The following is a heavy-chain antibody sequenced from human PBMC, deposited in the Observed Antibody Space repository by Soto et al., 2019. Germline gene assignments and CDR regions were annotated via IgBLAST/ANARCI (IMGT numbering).Heavy chain of an antibody. V-gene: IGHV3-23*01. CDR2: ISGSGGST. Sequence: EVQLLESGGGLVQPGGSLRLSCAASGFTFSSYAMSWVRQAPGKGLEWVSAISGSGGSTYYADSVKGRFTIPRDNSKNTLYLQMNSLIAEDTAVYYCAKAVIGVFFFDYWGQGTLVTVSS. CDR3: AKAVIGVFFFDY. CDR1: GFTFSSYA. D-gene: IGHD3-22*01. J-gene: IGHJ4*02.